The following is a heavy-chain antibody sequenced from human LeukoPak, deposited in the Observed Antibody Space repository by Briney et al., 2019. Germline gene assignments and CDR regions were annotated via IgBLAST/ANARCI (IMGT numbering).Heavy chain of an antibody. V-gene: IGHV3-30*18. Sequence: PGGSLRLSCAASGFTFSTYGMHWVRQAPGKGLEWVAIISYDGSSKYYADSVKGRFTISRDNSKNTLSLQMNSLRDEDTAVYYCAKDRSSYGSSLYGLDVWGQGTTVTVSS. CDR1: GFTFSTYG. D-gene: IGHD3-10*01. CDR3: AKDRSSYGSSLYGLDV. J-gene: IGHJ6*02. CDR2: ISYDGSSK.